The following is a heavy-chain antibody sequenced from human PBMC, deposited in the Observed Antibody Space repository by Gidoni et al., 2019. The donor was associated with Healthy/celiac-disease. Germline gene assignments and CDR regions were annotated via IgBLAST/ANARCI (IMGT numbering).Heavy chain of an antibody. CDR2: FSSSSSYI. CDR3: ARDRTPMWFGEYPLPGWFDP. J-gene: IGHJ5*02. CDR1: GFPFSSYS. V-gene: IGHV3-21*06. Sequence: EVQLVESGGGLVKPGGSLRLSCAASGFPFSSYSMNWVRQAPGKGLEWVSSFSSSSSYIYYADSVKGRFTISRDNAKNSLYLQMNSLRAEDTAVYYCARDRTPMWFGEYPLPGWFDPWGQGTLVTVSS. D-gene: IGHD3-10*01.